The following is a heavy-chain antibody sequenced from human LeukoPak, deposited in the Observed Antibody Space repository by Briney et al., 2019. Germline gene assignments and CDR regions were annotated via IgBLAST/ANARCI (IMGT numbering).Heavy chain of an antibody. J-gene: IGHJ4*02. D-gene: IGHD3-3*01. CDR3: AKVPPGYDFWSGYYLY. CDR1: GFTFSSYA. Sequence: GGSLRLSCAASGFTFSSYAMSWVRQAPGKGLEWVSAISGSGGSTYYADSVKGRFTISRDNSKNTLYLQMNSLRAEDTAVYYCAKVPPGYDFWSGYYLYWGQGTLVTVSS. CDR2: ISGSGGST. V-gene: IGHV3-23*01.